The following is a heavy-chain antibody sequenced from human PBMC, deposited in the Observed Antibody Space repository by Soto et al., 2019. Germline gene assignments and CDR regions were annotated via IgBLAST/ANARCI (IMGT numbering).Heavy chain of an antibody. CDR3: ARVRVAPSGGRYFDY. CDR2: IFYTGQT. J-gene: IGHJ4*02. CDR1: GGSVNSGDFY. V-gene: IGHV4-31*03. Sequence: SETLSLTCSVSGGSVNSGDFYWSWIRQRPGEGLEWIGHIFYTGQTYYNPSLKSRAALLVDTSKSQFSLKLISVTAADTAVYYCARVRVAPSGGRYFDYWGQGTLVTVSS. D-gene: IGHD2-15*01.